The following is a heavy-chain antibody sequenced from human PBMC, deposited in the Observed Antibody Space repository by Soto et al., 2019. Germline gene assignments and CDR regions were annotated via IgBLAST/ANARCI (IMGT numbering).Heavy chain of an antibody. CDR3: ARVGLTGTTHDY. V-gene: IGHV1-8*01. CDR1: GYTFTSYD. CDR2: MNPNSGNT. Sequence: SVKVSCKASGYTFTSYDINWVRQATGQGLEWMGWMNPNSGNTGYAQKFQGRVTMTRNTSISTAYMELSSLRSEDTAVYYCARVGLTGTTHDYWGQGTLVTVSS. J-gene: IGHJ4*02. D-gene: IGHD1-20*01.